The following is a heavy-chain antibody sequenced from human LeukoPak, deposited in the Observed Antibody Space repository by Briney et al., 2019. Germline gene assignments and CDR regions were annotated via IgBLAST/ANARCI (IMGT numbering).Heavy chain of an antibody. V-gene: IGHV3-7*01. D-gene: IGHD6-19*01. CDR3: ARDRGYRSFDY. Sequence: GGSLTLSCAASGFSFSTSWMEWVRQAPGRGRGWVDNIKPDGSEKYSVDSVKGRISISRDNAKNSLYLQMNNLRVEDTAVYYCARDRGYRSFDYWGQGTLVTVSS. CDR1: GFSFSTSW. J-gene: IGHJ4*02. CDR2: IKPDGSEK.